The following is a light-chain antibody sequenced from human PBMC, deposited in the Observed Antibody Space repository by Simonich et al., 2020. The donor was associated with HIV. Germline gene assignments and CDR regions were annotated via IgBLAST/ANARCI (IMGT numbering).Light chain of an antibody. Sequence: DIVMTQSPDSLAVSLGERATINCKSRQSVLYSSNNKNYLAWYQQKPGKPPKLLMYWASTRESWVPDRFSGSGSGTDFTLTISSLQAEDVAVYFCQQCHTHPHTFGQGTKLEIK. J-gene: IGKJ2*01. CDR3: QQCHTHPHT. CDR2: WAS. CDR1: QSVLYSSNNKNY. V-gene: IGKV4-1*01.